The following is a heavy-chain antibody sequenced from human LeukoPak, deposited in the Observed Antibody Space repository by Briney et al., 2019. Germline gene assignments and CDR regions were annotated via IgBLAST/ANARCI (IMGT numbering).Heavy chain of an antibody. CDR3: AKDRGGYYGSGSYYNRYPDY. CDR1: GFSSSSYG. D-gene: IGHD3-10*01. V-gene: IGHV3-30*18. J-gene: IGHJ4*02. CDR2: ISYDGSNK. Sequence: GGTLRLSCAASGFSSSSYGMLCVRQAPGMGLVGVVDISYDGSNKYYADSVKGRFTSSRDNYKTTLYLQMNSLRAEDKAMYYCAKDRGGYYGSGSYYNRYPDYWGQGTLVTVSS.